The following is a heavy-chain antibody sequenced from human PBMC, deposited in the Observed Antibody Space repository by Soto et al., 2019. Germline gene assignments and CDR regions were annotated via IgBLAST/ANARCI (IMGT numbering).Heavy chain of an antibody. CDR2: VIPVFATA. D-gene: IGHD6-19*01. CDR1: GNSFGSYA. V-gene: IGHV1-69*12. CDR3: TAHITVTGPLDY. J-gene: IGHJ4*02. Sequence: QVYLVQSGAEVKQPGSSVKISCKTSGNSFGSYALSWVRQAPGQGLEWMGGVIPVFATANYAQKFRGRMTVTADESTTTVYMELSSLGSEDTAIYCCTAHITVTGPLDYWGQGTLVSVSS.